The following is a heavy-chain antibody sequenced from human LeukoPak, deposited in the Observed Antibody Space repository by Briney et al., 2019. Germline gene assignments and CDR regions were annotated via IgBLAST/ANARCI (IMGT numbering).Heavy chain of an antibody. CDR1: GFTFSSYS. CDR2: ISSSSSYI. Sequence: SGGSLRLSCAASGFTFSSYSMNWVRQAPGKGLEWVSSISSSSSYIYYADSVKGRFTISRDNAKNSLYLQMNSLRAEDTAVYYCARDREKYYDYVWGSYRYSGAFDIWGQGTMVTVPS. CDR3: ARDREKYYDYVWGSYRYSGAFDI. J-gene: IGHJ3*02. V-gene: IGHV3-21*01. D-gene: IGHD3-16*02.